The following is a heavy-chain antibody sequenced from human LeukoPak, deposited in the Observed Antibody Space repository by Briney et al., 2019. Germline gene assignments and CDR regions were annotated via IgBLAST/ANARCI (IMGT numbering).Heavy chain of an antibody. CDR1: GFTFSSYA. V-gene: IGHV3-23*01. Sequence: GGSLRLSCAASGFTFSSYAMSWVRQAPGKGLEWVSVISVSGGSTYYADSVKGRFTISRDNSKNTLYLQMNSLRAEDTALYYCAKRIAARPDYYFDYWGQGALVTVSS. D-gene: IGHD6-6*01. J-gene: IGHJ4*02. CDR2: ISVSGGST. CDR3: AKRIAARPDYYFDY.